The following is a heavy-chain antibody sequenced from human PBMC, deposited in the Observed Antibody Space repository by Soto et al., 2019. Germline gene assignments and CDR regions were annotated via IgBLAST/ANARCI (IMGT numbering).Heavy chain of an antibody. CDR3: ATDSVNIVATITD. J-gene: IGHJ4*02. V-gene: IGHV4-34*01. CDR2: INHSGST. Sequence: SETLSLTCAVYGGSFSGYYWSWIRQPPGKGLEWIGEINHSGSTNYNPSLKSRVTISVDTSKNQFSLKLSSVTAADTAVYYCATDSVNIVATITDWGQGTLVTVS. CDR1: GGSFSGYY. D-gene: IGHD5-12*01.